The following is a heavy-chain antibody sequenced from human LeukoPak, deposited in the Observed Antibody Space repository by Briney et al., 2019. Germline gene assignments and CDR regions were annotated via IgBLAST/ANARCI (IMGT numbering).Heavy chain of an antibody. J-gene: IGHJ6*02. CDR1: GFTFSTFW. D-gene: IGHD1-14*01. CDR3: ASDPHHASRMDV. V-gene: IGHV3-7*01. CDR2: IKQDGSET. Sequence: PGGSLRLSCAASGFTFSTFWMNWVRQAPGKGLEWVANIKQDGSETYYVDSVKGRFTISRDNAKNLLYLQMSSLRAEDTAVYYCASDPHHASRMDVWGQGTTVTVSS.